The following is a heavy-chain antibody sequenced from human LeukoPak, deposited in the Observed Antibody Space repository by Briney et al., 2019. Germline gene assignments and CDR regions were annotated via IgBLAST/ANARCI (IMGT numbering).Heavy chain of an antibody. CDR2: ISYDGSNK. V-gene: IGHV3-30*04. Sequence: GGSLRLSCAASGFTFSSYAMHWVRQAPGKGPEWVAVISYDGSNKYYADSVKGRFTVSRDNSKNTLYLQMNSLRAEDTAVYYCARDHGEFYYYYYYMDVWGKGTTVTISS. J-gene: IGHJ6*03. D-gene: IGHD4-17*01. CDR3: ARDHGEFYYYYYYMDV. CDR1: GFTFSSYA.